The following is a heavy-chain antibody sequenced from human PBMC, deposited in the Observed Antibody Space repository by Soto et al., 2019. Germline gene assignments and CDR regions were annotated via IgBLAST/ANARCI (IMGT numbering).Heavy chain of an antibody. CDR3: ASLGYCSGGSCYWAFDI. V-gene: IGHV5-51*01. CDR1: GYSFTSYC. J-gene: IGHJ3*02. D-gene: IGHD2-15*01. CDR2: IYPGDSDT. Sequence: GESLKISCKGSGYSFTSYCIGWVRQMPGKGLEWMGIIYPGDSDTRYSPSFQGQVTISADKSISTAYLQWSSLKASDTAMYYCASLGYCSGGSCYWAFDIWGQGTMVTVSS.